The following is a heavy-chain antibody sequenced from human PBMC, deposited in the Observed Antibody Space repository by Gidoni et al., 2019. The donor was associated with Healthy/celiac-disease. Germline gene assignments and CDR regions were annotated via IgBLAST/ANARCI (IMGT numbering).Heavy chain of an antibody. V-gene: IGHV3-7*03. CDR1: GFTFSSYW. D-gene: IGHD3-3*01. Sequence: EVQLVESGGGLVQPGGSLRLSCAASGFTFSSYWMSWVRQAPGKGLEWVANIKQDGSEKYYVDSVKGRFTISRDNARNSLYLQMNSLRAEDTAVYYCARTPYDFWSGYQLWGYFDYWGQGTLVTVSS. CDR3: ARTPYDFWSGYQLWGYFDY. J-gene: IGHJ4*02. CDR2: IKQDGSEK.